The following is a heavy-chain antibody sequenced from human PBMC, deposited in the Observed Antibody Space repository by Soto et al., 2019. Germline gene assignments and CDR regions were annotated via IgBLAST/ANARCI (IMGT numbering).Heavy chain of an antibody. CDR3: AKVLGSSGWVYWYFDL. CDR1: GFTFSSYA. CDR2: ISGSGAST. J-gene: IGHJ2*01. D-gene: IGHD6-19*01. V-gene: IGHV3-23*01. Sequence: EVQLLESGGGLVQPGGSLRLSCAASGFTFSSYAMSWVRQAPGKGLEWVSAISGSGASTYYANPVKGRFTISRDNSKNTLYLQMNSLRAEDTAVYDCAKVLGSSGWVYWYFDLWGRGTLVTVSS.